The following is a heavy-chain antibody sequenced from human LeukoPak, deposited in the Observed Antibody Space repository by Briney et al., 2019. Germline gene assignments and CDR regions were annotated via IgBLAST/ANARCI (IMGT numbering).Heavy chain of an antibody. J-gene: IGHJ6*02. V-gene: IGHV4-31*03. CDR1: GGSISSGGYY. Sequence: PSQTLSLTCTVSGGSISSGGYYWSWIRQHPGKGLEWIGYIDYSGTTYYNPSLKSRVTISIDTSKNQFSLRLSSVTAADTAVYYCARFVVPAALAPFYYYGMDVWGQGTTVTVSS. CDR3: ARFVVPAALAPFYYYGMDV. CDR2: IDYSGTT. D-gene: IGHD2-2*01.